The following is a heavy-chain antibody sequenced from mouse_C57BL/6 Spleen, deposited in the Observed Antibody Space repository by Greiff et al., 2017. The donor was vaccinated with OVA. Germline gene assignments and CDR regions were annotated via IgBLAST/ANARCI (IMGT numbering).Heavy chain of an antibody. CDR3: TSTVVARSGFDY. V-gene: IGHV1-5*01. J-gene: IGHJ2*01. Sequence: VQLKQSGTVLARPGASVKMSCKTSGYTFTSYWMHWVKQRPGQGLEWIGAIYPGNSDTSYNQKFKGKAKRTAVTSASTAYLELSSLTNEDSAVYYCTSTVVARSGFDYWGQGTTLTVSS. D-gene: IGHD1-1*01. CDR2: IYPGNSDT. CDR1: GYTFTSYW.